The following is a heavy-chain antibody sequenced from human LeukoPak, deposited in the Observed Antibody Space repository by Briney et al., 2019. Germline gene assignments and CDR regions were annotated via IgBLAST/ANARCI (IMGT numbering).Heavy chain of an antibody. Sequence: SETLSLTCTVAGGSVSSSSDYWGWIRQPPGKGLEWIGSMYYSGSTYYNPSLKSRVTISVDTSKNQFSLKLNSVTAADTAVYYCARGLASYAYFDYWGQGTLVTVSS. CDR2: MYYSGST. D-gene: IGHD6-19*01. J-gene: IGHJ4*02. CDR1: GGSVSSSSDY. V-gene: IGHV4-39*07. CDR3: ARGLASYAYFDY.